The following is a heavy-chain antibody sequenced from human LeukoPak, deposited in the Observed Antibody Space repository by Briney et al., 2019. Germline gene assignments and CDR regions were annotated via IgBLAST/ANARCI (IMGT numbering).Heavy chain of an antibody. D-gene: IGHD3-9*01. Sequence: PGGSLRLSCAASGFTFSSYSMNWVRQAPGKGLEWVSSISSSSSYIYYADSVKGRFTISRDNAKNSLYLQMNSLRAEDTAVYYCARAPFDTHVNYYYGMDVWGQGTTVTVSS. CDR1: GFTFSSYS. V-gene: IGHV3-21*04. CDR3: ARAPFDTHVNYYYGMDV. J-gene: IGHJ6*02. CDR2: ISSSSSYI.